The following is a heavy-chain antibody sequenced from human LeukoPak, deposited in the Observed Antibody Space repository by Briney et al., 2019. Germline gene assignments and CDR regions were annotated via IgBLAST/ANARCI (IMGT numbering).Heavy chain of an antibody. J-gene: IGHJ4*02. CDR1: GYTFTDYY. CDR2: INPNSGGT. CDR3: ARELGSDY. D-gene: IGHD1-26*01. Sequence: ASVKVSCKASGYTFTDYYMNWVRQAPGQGLEWMGWINPNSGGTNYAQKFQGRVTMTRDTSITTAYMELSSLRSDDTAMYCCARELGSDYWGQGTLVTVSS. V-gene: IGHV1-2*02.